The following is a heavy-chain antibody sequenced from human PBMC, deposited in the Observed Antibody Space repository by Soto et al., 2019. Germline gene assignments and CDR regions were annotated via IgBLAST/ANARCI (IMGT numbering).Heavy chain of an antibody. CDR2: ISVSGDNT. V-gene: IGHV3-23*01. CDR1: GFTFSTYV. CDR3: VKGGWLQPN. Sequence: EVQLLESGGGLVQPGGSLRLSCAASGFTFSTYVMSWVRQAPGKGLEWVSAISVSGDNTYYADSVKGRFTTSRDSSRNTPSMQNNRLRAEDTAIYHCVKGGWLQPNRGQGALVTASS. J-gene: IGHJ4*02. D-gene: IGHD6-19*01.